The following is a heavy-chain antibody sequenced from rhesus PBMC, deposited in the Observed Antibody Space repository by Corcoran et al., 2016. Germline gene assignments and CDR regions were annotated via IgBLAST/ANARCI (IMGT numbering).Heavy chain of an antibody. Sequence: QVTLKESGPALGKPTQTLTLTCTFSGFSLSTSGMGVGWIRQPSRKTLEWLALIYWADDKRHITSLQRMLPISKDTSKNQVVLTMSNIDPVDTATYYCARVYSSSYFVEFDYWCQGVLVTVSS. CDR3: ARVYSSSYFVEFDY. J-gene: IGHJ4*01. V-gene: IGHV2-1*01. D-gene: IGHD6-43*01. CDR1: GFSLSTSGMG. CDR2: IYWADDK.